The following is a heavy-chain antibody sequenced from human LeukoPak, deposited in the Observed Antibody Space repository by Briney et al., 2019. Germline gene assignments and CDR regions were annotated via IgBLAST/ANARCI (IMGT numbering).Heavy chain of an antibody. J-gene: IGHJ3*02. CDR2: IYSDGRT. D-gene: IGHD3-16*01. CDR1: GFTVSDNY. CDR3: ARLQVPEYIYHRSDYSAGAFDI. Sequence: GGSLRLSCAASGFTVSDNYMSWVRQAPGKGLEWVSVIYSDGRTYYADPVKGRFTISRDNSKNTLYLQMNRLRAEDTAVYYCARLQVPEYIYHRSDYSAGAFDIWGQGTMVTVSS. V-gene: IGHV3-53*01.